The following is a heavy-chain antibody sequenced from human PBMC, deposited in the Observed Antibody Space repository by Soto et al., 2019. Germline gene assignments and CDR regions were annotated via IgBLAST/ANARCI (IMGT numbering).Heavy chain of an antibody. Sequence: EVQLVESGGGLVQPGGSLRLSCAGSGFTFSNYWMHWVRQAPGKGLEWVSRIDHDGPTDYADSVRGRFTISRDNAEHTLYLQMNSLRPEDTAVYYCVRDSHGDYWGPGTLVTVSS. J-gene: IGHJ4*02. CDR3: VRDSHGDY. V-gene: IGHV3-74*01. CDR1: GFTFSNYW. CDR2: IDHDGPT.